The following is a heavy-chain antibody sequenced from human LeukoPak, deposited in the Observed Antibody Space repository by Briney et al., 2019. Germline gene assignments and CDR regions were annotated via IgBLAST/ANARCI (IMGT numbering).Heavy chain of an antibody. V-gene: IGHV3-23*01. D-gene: IGHD2-2*01. Sequence: GGSLRLSCAASGFTFSSYAMTWVRQAPGKGLEWVSAISGSGDSTYYADSVKGRFTISRDNSRNTLYLQMNSLRAGDTAVYYCAKSFRSTSLDYWGQGTLVTVSS. CDR3: AKSFRSTSLDY. CDR2: ISGSGDST. CDR1: GFTFSSYA. J-gene: IGHJ4*02.